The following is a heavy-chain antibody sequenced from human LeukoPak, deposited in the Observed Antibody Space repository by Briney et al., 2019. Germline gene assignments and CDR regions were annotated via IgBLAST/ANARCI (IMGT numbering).Heavy chain of an antibody. CDR3: ARGGRGKYYFDY. CDR1: GFTFSSYG. Sequence: RRSLRLSCAASGFTFSSYGMHWVRQAPGKGLEWVAVIWYDGSNKYYADSVKGRFTISRDNSKNTLYLQMSSLRAEDTAVYYCARGGRGKYYFDYWGQGTLVTVSS. D-gene: IGHD3-16*01. CDR2: IWYDGSNK. V-gene: IGHV3-33*01. J-gene: IGHJ4*02.